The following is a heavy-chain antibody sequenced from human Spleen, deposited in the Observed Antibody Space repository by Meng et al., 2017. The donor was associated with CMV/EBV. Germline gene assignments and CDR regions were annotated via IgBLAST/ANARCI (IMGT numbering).Heavy chain of an antibody. J-gene: IGHJ4*02. CDR3: ARGGVGKYYDSSGYLFDY. V-gene: IGHV1-18*01. D-gene: IGHD3-22*01. CDR1: YTCTSYG. Sequence: YTCTSYGISWLRQAPGQGLEWMGWISAYNSNTNYAQKLQGRVTMTTDTSTSTAYMELRSLRSDDTAVYYCARGGVGKYYDSSGYLFDYWGQGTLVTVSS. CDR2: ISAYNSNT.